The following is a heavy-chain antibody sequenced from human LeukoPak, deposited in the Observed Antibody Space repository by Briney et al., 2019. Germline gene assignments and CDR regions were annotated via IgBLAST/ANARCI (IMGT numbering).Heavy chain of an antibody. CDR3: TTEPLFTQPDFDY. CDR1: GFTFSDAW. J-gene: IGHJ4*02. CDR2: IKSKGHGGTT. Sequence: GGSLRLSCAASGFTFSDAWMSWARQAPGKGLEWVARIKSKGHGGTTDYAAPVKGRFTVSRDDSKNTLDLQMNSLKAEDTAIYYCTTEPLFTQPDFDYWGQGTLVTVSS. D-gene: IGHD5-18*01. V-gene: IGHV3-15*01.